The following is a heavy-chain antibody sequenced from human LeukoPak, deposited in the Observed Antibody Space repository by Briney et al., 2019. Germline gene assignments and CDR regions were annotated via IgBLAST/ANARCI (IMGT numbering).Heavy chain of an antibody. V-gene: IGHV4-39*01. D-gene: IGHD2-2*01. J-gene: IGHJ4*02. CDR1: GGSISSSSYY. Sequence: SETLSLTCTVSGGSISSSSYYWGWIRQPPGKGLEWIGSIYYSGSTYYNPSLKSRVTISVDTSKNQFSLKLSSVTAADTAVYYCAWARWGYDPYFDYWGQGTLVTVSS. CDR2: IYYSGST. CDR3: AWARWGYDPYFDY.